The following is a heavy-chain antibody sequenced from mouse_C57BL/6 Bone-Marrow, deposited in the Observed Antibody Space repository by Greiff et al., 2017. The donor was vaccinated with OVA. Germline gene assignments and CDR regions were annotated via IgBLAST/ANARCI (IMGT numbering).Heavy chain of an antibody. CDR3: ARIESQIYYYGSSYADYFDY. CDR1: GFSLSTFGMG. D-gene: IGHD1-1*01. CDR2: IWWDDDK. J-gene: IGHJ2*01. V-gene: IGHV8-8*01. Sequence: QVTLKVSGPGILQPSQTLSLTCSFSGFSLSTFGMGVGWIRQPSGKGLEWLAHIWWDDDKYYNPALKSRLTISKDTSKNQVFLKIANVDTADTATYYCARIESQIYYYGSSYADYFDYWGQGTTLTVSS.